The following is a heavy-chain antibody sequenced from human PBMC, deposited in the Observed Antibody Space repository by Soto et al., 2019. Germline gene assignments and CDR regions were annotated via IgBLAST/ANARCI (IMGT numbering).Heavy chain of an antibody. D-gene: IGHD2-15*01. CDR2: IRSKANSYAT. Sequence: PGGSLRLSCAASGFTFSGSAMHWVRQASGKGLEWVGRIRSKANSYATAYAASVKGRFTISRDDSKNTAYLQMNSLKTEDTAVYYCTRHGSCSGGSCYSGHHNTDYYYYGMDVWGQGTTVTVSS. J-gene: IGHJ6*02. CDR3: TRHGSCSGGSCYSGHHNTDYYYYGMDV. V-gene: IGHV3-73*01. CDR1: GFTFSGSA.